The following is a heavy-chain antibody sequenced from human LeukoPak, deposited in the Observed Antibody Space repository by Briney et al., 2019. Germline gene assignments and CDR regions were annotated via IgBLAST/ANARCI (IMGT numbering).Heavy chain of an antibody. CDR1: GFTFSSYG. J-gene: IGHJ6*02. V-gene: IGHV3-33*01. Sequence: PGGSLRLSCAASGFTFSSYGMHWVRQAPGKGLEWVAVIWYDGSNKYYADSVKGRFTMSRDNSKNTLYLQMNSLRAEDTAVYYCARAGYCSGGSCYGMDVWGQGTTVTVSS. CDR2: IWYDGSNK. D-gene: IGHD2-15*01. CDR3: ARAGYCSGGSCYGMDV.